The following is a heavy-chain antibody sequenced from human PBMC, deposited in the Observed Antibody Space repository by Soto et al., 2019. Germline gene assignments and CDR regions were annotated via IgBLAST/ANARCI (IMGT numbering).Heavy chain of an antibody. V-gene: IGHV1-69*06. CDR2: IIPIFGTA. D-gene: IGHD3-22*01. J-gene: IGHJ4*02. CDR3: ARDLDTYYYDSSGYG. CDR1: GGTFSSYA. Sequence: SVKVSCKASGGTFSSYAISWVRQAPGQGLEWMGGIIPIFGTANYAQKFQGRVTITADKSTSTAYMELSSLRSEDTAVYYCARDLDTYYYDSSGYGWGQGTLVTVS.